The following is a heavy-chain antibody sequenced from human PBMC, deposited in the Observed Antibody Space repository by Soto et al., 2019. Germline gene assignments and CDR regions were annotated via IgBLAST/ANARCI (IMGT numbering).Heavy chain of an antibody. V-gene: IGHV4-39*01. CDR1: GGSISSSSYY. J-gene: IGHJ5*02. D-gene: IGHD3-10*01. Sequence: PSETLSLTCTVSGGSISSSSYYWGWIRQPRGKGLEWIGSIYYSGSTYYNPSLKSRVTISVDTSKNQFSLKLSSVTAADTAVYYCARPRGGWFGELNWFDPWGQGTLVTVLL. CDR2: IYYSGST. CDR3: ARPRGGWFGELNWFDP.